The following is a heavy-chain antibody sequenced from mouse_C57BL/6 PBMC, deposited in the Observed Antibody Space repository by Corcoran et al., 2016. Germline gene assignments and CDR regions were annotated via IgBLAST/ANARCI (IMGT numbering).Heavy chain of an antibody. CDR3: ARGGEDLLRAWFAY. J-gene: IGHJ3*01. CDR2: INPNNGGT. Sequence: EVQLQQSGPELVKPGASVKISCKASGYTFTDYYMNWVTQSHGKSLEWIGDINPNNGGTSYNQKFKGKATLTVDKSSSTAYMELRSLTSEDSAVYYCARGGEDLLRAWFAYWGQGTLVTVSA. CDR1: GYTFTDYY. D-gene: IGHD6-1*01. V-gene: IGHV1-26*01.